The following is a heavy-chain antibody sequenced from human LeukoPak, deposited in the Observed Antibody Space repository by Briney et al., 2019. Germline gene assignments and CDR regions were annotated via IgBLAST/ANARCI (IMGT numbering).Heavy chain of an antibody. Sequence: PGRSLRLSCAASGFTFSSYGMHWVRQAPGKGLVWVSRIKSDGSRTDYADSVKGRFTISRDNAKNTLYLRMNSLRVEDTAVYYCARELPFDYWGQGTLVTVSA. J-gene: IGHJ4*02. CDR2: IKSDGSRT. V-gene: IGHV3-74*01. D-gene: IGHD1-26*01. CDR3: ARELPFDY. CDR1: GFTFSSYG.